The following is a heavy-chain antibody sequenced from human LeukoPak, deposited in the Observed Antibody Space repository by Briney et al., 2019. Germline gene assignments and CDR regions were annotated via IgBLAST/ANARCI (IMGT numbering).Heavy chain of an antibody. J-gene: IGHJ6*03. CDR1: GFTFSSYG. V-gene: IGHV3-30*18. CDR2: ISYDGSNK. Sequence: PGRSLRLSCAASGFTFSSYGMHWVRQAPGKGLEWVAVISYDGSNKYYADSVKGRFTISRDNSKNTLYLQMNSLRAEDTAVYYCAKDGGGYYPSYYYYMDVWGKGTTVTISS. CDR3: AKDGGGYYPSYYYYMDV. D-gene: IGHD3-22*01.